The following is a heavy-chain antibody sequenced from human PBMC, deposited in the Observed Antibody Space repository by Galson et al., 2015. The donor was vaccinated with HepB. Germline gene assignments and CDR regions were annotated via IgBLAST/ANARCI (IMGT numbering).Heavy chain of an antibody. Sequence: LRLSCAASGFTFSGSAMHWVHQASGKGLEWVGRIRSKANSYATAYAASVKGRFTISRDDSKNTAYLQMNSLKTEDTAVYYCTKREGVGAKHDYYYYMDVWGKGTTVTVSS. D-gene: IGHD1-26*01. CDR2: IRSKANSYAT. J-gene: IGHJ6*03. CDR3: TKREGVGAKHDYYYYMDV. CDR1: GFTFSGSA. V-gene: IGHV3-73*01.